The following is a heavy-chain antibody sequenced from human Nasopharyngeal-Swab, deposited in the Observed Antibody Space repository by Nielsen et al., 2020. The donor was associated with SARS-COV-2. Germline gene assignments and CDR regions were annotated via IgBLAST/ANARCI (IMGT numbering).Heavy chain of an antibody. CDR2: INSLSTYI. Sequence: GESLKISCAASGFTFSAYRMNWVRQAPGKGLEWVSSINSLSTYIHSVDLVKGRFTISRDNAKSSLYLQMNSLRAEDTAVYYCARERGSSGLDGFDIWGQGTMVTVSS. J-gene: IGHJ3*02. CDR3: ARERGSSGLDGFDI. V-gene: IGHV3-21*01. D-gene: IGHD6-19*01. CDR1: GFTFSAYR.